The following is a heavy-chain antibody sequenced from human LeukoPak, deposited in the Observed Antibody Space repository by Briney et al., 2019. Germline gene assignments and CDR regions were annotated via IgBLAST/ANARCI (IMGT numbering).Heavy chain of an antibody. V-gene: IGHV3-30*02. CDR3: ARDGGESWIQLSLEYYFDY. CDR1: GFTFSSYG. D-gene: IGHD5-18*01. J-gene: IGHJ4*02. CDR2: IRYDGSNK. Sequence: GGSLRLSCAASGFTFSSYGMHWVRQAPGKGLEWVAFIRYDGSNKYYADSVKGRFTISRDNSKNTLYLQMNSLRAEDTAVYYCARDGGESWIQLSLEYYFDYWGQGTLVTVSS.